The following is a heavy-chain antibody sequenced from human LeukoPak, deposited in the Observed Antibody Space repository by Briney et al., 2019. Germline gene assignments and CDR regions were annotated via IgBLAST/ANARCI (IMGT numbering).Heavy chain of an antibody. Sequence: SETLSLTCAVSGGSISSYYWSWIRQPPGKGLEWIGYIYYSGSTNYNPSLKSRVTISVDTSKNQFSLKLSSVTAADTAVYYCARTYRDGYQPFDYWGQGTLVTVSS. CDR2: IYYSGST. CDR1: GGSISSYY. CDR3: ARTYRDGYQPFDY. V-gene: IGHV4-59*13. D-gene: IGHD5-24*01. J-gene: IGHJ4*02.